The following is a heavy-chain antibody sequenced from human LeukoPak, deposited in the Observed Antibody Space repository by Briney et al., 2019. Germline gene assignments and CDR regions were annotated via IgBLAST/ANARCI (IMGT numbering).Heavy chain of an antibody. Sequence: GGSLRLSCAASGFTFSSYSMNWVRQAPGKGLEWVSSISSSSSYIYYADSVKGRFTISRDNAKNSLYLQMNSLRAEDTAVYYGARDGMIVVDNWFDPWGQGTLVTVSS. CDR1: GFTFSSYS. J-gene: IGHJ5*02. CDR2: ISSSSSYI. CDR3: ARDGMIVVDNWFDP. V-gene: IGHV3-21*01. D-gene: IGHD3-22*01.